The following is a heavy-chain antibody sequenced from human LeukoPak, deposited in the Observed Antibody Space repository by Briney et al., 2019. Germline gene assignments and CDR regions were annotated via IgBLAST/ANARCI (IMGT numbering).Heavy chain of an antibody. V-gene: IGHV3-49*03. CDR3: TRERGAGYCSSSSCYDFDY. CDR2: IRSKPYGGAT. CDR1: GFTFSSYA. D-gene: IGHD2-2*01. Sequence: PGGSLRLSCAASGFTFSSYALSWFRQAPGKGLEWVGFIRSKPYGGATDYAASVKGRFTISRDDSKSIAYLQMTSLKTEDTAVYYCTRERGAGYCSSSSCYDFDYWGQGTLVTVSS. J-gene: IGHJ4*02.